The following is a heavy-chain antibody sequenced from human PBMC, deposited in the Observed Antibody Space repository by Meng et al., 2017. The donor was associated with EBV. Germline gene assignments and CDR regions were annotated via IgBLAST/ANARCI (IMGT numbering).Heavy chain of an antibody. Sequence: QGQLVRLAAEVKRPGWLVKVSCKTSGGPFRYYAISWVGQAPGQGLEWLGGFLPRLGAPNYAQKFHGRVKITADESTSTHYMDLSSLRSEDTAIYYCASESGRGYTPDYWGQGTLVTVSS. CDR1: GGPFRYYA. CDR3: ASESGRGYTPDY. J-gene: IGHJ4*02. D-gene: IGHD3-10*01. V-gene: IGHV1-69*01. CDR2: FLPRLGAP.